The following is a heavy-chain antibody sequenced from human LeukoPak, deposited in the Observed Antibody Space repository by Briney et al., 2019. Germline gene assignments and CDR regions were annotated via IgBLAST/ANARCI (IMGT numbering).Heavy chain of an antibody. Sequence: ASVKVSCKASGYTFTGYYMHWVRQAPGQGLEWMGWINPNSGGTNYAQKFQGRATMTRDTSISTAYMELSRLRSDGTAVHYCARDRSGYCTNGVCSSHPYYYYYYMDVWGKGTTVTVSS. CDR2: INPNSGGT. D-gene: IGHD2-8*01. CDR3: ARDRSGYCTNGVCSSHPYYYYYYMDV. J-gene: IGHJ6*03. V-gene: IGHV1-2*02. CDR1: GYTFTGYY.